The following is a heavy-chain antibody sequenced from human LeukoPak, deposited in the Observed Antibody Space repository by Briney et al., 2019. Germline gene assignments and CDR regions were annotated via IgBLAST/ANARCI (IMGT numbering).Heavy chain of an antibody. CDR1: GDSFSSHY. D-gene: IGHD4-17*01. Sequence: SETLSLTCAVSGDSFSSHYWTWIRQSPGTGLEWIGYISHIGRTNYNPSLKRRVTISIDKSKNQFSLKLRSVPAADTAVYYCARDLVTVTKGFDIWGQGTMVSVSS. V-gene: IGHV4-59*11. CDR2: ISHIGRT. CDR3: ARDLVTVTKGFDI. J-gene: IGHJ3*02.